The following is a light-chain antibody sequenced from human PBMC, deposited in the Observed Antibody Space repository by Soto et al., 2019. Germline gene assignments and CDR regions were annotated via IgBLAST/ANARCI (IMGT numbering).Light chain of an antibody. CDR3: SSYTASITLLV. Sequence: QSVLTQPASVSGSPGQSITISCTGTSTDVGGYNYVSWYQQHPGKAPKLMIYEVSNRPSGVSNRFSGSKSGNTASLTISGLQAEDEADYYCSSYTASITLLVFGGGTKLTVL. J-gene: IGLJ2*01. V-gene: IGLV2-14*01. CDR1: STDVGGYNY. CDR2: EVS.